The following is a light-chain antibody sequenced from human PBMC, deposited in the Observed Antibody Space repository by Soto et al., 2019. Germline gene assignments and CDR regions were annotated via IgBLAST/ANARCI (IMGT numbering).Light chain of an antibody. V-gene: IGLV2-14*03. CDR3: YSCSRNSDTRYV. Sequence: QSVLTQPASVSGSPGQSITISCTGTSSDIGAFNYVSWYQQHPGQAPKLMISDVSNRPSGISDRFSGSKSGNTASLTISGLQAEDEADYYCYSCSRNSDTRYVFGTGTKLTVL. J-gene: IGLJ1*01. CDR2: DVS. CDR1: SSDIGAFNY.